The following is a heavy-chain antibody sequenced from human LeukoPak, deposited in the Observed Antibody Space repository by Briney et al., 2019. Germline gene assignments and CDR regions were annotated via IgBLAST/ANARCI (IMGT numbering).Heavy chain of an antibody. V-gene: IGHV3-30*04. J-gene: IGHJ4*02. Sequence: GGSLRLSCAASGFTFSSYAMHWVRQAPGKGLEWVAVISYDGSNKYYADSVKGRFTISRDNSKNTLYLQMNSLRAEDTAVYYCARDDYSNHFGDYYFDYWGQGTLVTVSS. CDR3: ARDDYSNHFGDYYFDY. CDR2: ISYDGSNK. D-gene: IGHD4-11*01. CDR1: GFTFSSYA.